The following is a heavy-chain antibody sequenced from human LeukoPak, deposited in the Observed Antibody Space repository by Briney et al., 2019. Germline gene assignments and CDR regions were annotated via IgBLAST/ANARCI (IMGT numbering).Heavy chain of an antibody. CDR3: ASSTVPGGLDV. Sequence: GGSLRLSCAASGFTFSNHWMIWVRQAAGRGLEWVASTNKDGSQKYYVGSVKGRFAISRDNAKRSLYLQMNSLRAEDTALYYCASSTVPGGLDVWGQGTTVTVSS. D-gene: IGHD4-11*01. J-gene: IGHJ6*02. V-gene: IGHV3-7*01. CDR2: TNKDGSQK. CDR1: GFTFSNHW.